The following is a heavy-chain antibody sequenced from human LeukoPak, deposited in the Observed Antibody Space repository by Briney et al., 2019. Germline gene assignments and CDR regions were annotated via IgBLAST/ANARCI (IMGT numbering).Heavy chain of an antibody. CDR3: AKEGGYSSSLDY. CDR2: ISWNSGSI. J-gene: IGHJ4*02. D-gene: IGHD6-13*01. CDR1: GFTFDDYA. V-gene: IGHV3-9*01. Sequence: PGGSLRLSCAASGFTFDDYAMHWVRQAPGKGLEWVSGISWNSGSIGYADSVKGRFTISRDNAKNSLYPQMNSLRAEDTALYYCAKEGGYSSSLDYWGQGTLVTVSS.